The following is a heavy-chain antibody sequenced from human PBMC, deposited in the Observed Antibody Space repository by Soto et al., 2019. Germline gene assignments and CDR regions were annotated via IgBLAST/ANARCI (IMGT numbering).Heavy chain of an antibody. CDR3: AHPRGYGVLDAVDI. J-gene: IGHJ3*02. Sequence: GGSLRLSCAASGFLFSTYAMNWVRQAPGKGLEWVSAISDNGGSTYYAESVRGRFTISRDNSINTLYLQMSSLRTEDTAVYYCAHPRGYGVLDAVDIWGQGTLVTVSS. CDR2: ISDNGGST. D-gene: IGHD4-17*01. CDR1: GFLFSTYA. V-gene: IGHV3-23*01.